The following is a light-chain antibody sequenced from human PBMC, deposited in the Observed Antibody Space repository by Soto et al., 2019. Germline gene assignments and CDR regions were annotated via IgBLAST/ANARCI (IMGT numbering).Light chain of an antibody. CDR1: ASDIGRYNY. J-gene: IGLJ1*01. V-gene: IGLV2-8*01. CDR2: EVT. Sequence: ALTQPPSASGSPGQSVTISCIGTASDIGRYNYVSWYQHHPGKAPKLIIYEVTKRPSGVPDRFSGSKSGNTASLTVSGLQADDEADYYCNSYVGSNNYVFGTGTKVTVL. CDR3: NSYVGSNNYV.